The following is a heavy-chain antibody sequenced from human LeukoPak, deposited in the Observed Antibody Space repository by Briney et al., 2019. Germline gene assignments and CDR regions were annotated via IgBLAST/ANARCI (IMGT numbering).Heavy chain of an antibody. CDR1: GGSISSGGYS. D-gene: IGHD3-10*01. Sequence: SETLSLTCTVSGGSISSGGYSWSWIRQPPGKGLEWIGYIYHSGSTYYNPSLKSRVTISVDTSKNQFSLKLSSVTAADTAVYYCARVPVGWTSGAFDIWGQGTMVTVSS. CDR2: IYHSGST. J-gene: IGHJ3*02. V-gene: IGHV4-30-2*01. CDR3: ARVPVGWTSGAFDI.